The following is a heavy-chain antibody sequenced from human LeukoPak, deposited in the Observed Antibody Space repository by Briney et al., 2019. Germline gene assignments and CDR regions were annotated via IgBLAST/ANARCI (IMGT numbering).Heavy chain of an antibody. D-gene: IGHD1-1*01. Sequence: GASVKVSCKASGYTFSSFYMHWVRQGPGQGLEWMGIIDPSGGSTSYAQKFQGRVTMTRDTSTSTVYMELSGLRSEDTAVYYCARDKSGTTQGDFDYWGQGTLVTVSS. CDR2: IDPSGGST. CDR1: GYTFSSFY. V-gene: IGHV1-46*01. CDR3: ARDKSGTTQGDFDY. J-gene: IGHJ4*02.